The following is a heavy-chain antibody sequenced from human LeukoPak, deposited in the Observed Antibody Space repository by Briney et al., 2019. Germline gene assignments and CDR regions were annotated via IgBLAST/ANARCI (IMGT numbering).Heavy chain of an antibody. V-gene: IGHV3-23*01. J-gene: IGHJ3*02. CDR1: GFTFSSYA. D-gene: IGHD3-22*01. Sequence: PGESLRLSCAASGFTFSSYAMSWVRQAPGKGLEWVSAISGSGGSTYYADSVKGRFTISRDNSKNTLYLQMNSLRAEDTAVYYCAGRNYYDSSGYYYGGDVGAFDIWGQGTMVTVSS. CDR3: AGRNYYDSSGYYYGGDVGAFDI. CDR2: ISGSGGST.